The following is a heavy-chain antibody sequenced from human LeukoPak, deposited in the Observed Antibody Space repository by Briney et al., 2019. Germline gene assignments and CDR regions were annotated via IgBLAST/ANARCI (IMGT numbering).Heavy chain of an antibody. J-gene: IGHJ4*02. CDR1: GYTFTSYG. CDR2: ISAYSGDT. D-gene: IGHD1-7*01. Sequence: ASVKVSCKASGYTFTSYGISWVRQAPGQGLEWMGWISAYSGDTNYAQKFQGRVTVTRDTSTSTVYMELSSLRSEDTALYYCARAIGTSTGTADNWGQGTLVTVSS. V-gene: IGHV1-18*01. CDR3: ARAIGTSTGTADN.